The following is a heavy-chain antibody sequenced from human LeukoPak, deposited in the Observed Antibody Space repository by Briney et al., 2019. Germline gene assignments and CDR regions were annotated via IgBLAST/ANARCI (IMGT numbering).Heavy chain of an antibody. J-gene: IGHJ3*02. CDR3: ARDISSGYYTDAIDI. CDR2: ISSSSSYI. V-gene: IGHV3-21*01. D-gene: IGHD3-22*01. CDR1: GFTFSSYS. Sequence: PGGSLRLSCAASGFTFSSYSMNWVRQAPGKGLEWVSSISSSSSYIYYADSVKGRFTISRDNAKNSLYLQMNSLRAEDTAVYYCARDISSGYYTDAIDIWGQGTMVTVSS.